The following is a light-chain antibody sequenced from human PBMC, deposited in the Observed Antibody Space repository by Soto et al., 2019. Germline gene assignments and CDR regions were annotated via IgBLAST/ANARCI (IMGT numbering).Light chain of an antibody. V-gene: IGLV2-18*01. CDR1: STDFVSYNR. CDR2: EAS. CDR3: SLYTSENTYG. Sequence: QSALAQPPSASGSPGQSVTISCTGTSTDFVSYNRVSWYQQPPGTAPKLIIYEASNRPSGVPDRFSGSKSGNTASLTISGLQAADEADYYCSLYTSENTYGFGSGTNVTVL. J-gene: IGLJ1*01.